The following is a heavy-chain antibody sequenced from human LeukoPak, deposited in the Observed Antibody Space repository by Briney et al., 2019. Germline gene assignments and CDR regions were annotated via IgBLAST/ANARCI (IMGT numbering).Heavy chain of an antibody. D-gene: IGHD6-19*01. Sequence: GGSLRLSRAASGFTFSSYAMSWVRQAPGKGLEWVSSISLSSTYIYYADSVKGRFTISRDHAKNSLYLQMNSLRADDTAVYYCARDHGSGWYEPLGYWGQGTLVTVSS. V-gene: IGHV3-21*01. CDR1: GFTFSSYA. CDR3: ARDHGSGWYEPLGY. J-gene: IGHJ4*02. CDR2: ISLSSTYI.